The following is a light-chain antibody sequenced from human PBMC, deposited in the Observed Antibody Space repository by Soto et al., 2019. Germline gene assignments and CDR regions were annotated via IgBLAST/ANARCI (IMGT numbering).Light chain of an antibody. CDR1: QDIGNF. Sequence: DIQMTQSPSSLSASIGDRVTISCQASQDIGNFLNWYQQKPGKAPYLLIYDASNLDTGVSSRFSGRGSRRQFSITITSLQPDDVATYFCQQYGSLPITFGQGTRLESK. CDR2: DAS. V-gene: IGKV1-33*01. CDR3: QQYGSLPIT. J-gene: IGKJ5*01.